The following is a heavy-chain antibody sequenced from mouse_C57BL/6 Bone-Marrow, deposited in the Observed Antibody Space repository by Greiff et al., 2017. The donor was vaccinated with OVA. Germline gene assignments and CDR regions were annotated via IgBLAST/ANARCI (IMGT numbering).Heavy chain of an antibody. CDR2: IWTGGGT. J-gene: IGHJ1*03. CDR1: GFSLTSYA. CDR3: ARNPEGGNYWYFDV. Sequence: VQLQESGPGLVAPSQSLSITCTVSGFSLTSYAISWVRQPPGKGLEWLGVIWTGGGTNYNSALKSRLSISKDNSKSQVFLKMNSLQTDDTARYYCARNPEGGNYWYFDVWGTGTTVTVSS. D-gene: IGHD2-1*01. V-gene: IGHV2-9-1*01.